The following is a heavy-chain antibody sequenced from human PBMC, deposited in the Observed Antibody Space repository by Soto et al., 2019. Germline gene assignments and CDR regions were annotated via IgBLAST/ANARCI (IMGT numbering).Heavy chain of an antibody. J-gene: IGHJ4*02. D-gene: IGHD3-10*01. CDR3: ARGSPGPVDH. CDR1: GYSFTSLH. V-gene: IGHV1-8*01. CDR2: MNPHSGET. Sequence: QVQLVQSGAEVRRPGASVKVSCKASGYSFTSLHFNWVRRATGQGLAWIGWMNPHSGETGYAQRFQGRATMTRDISLSTGYMDLRSLTSPDTAGSFCARGSPGPVDHWGQGTLVTVSS.